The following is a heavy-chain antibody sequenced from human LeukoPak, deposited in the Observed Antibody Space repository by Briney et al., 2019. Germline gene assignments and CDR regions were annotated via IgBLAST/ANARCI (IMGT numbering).Heavy chain of an antibody. J-gene: IGHJ4*02. Sequence: SVKVSCKASGGTFSSYAISWVRQAPGQGLEWMGGIIPIFGTANYAQKFQGTVTITADESTSTAYMELSSLRSEDTAVYYCARSGRTVEMAYYFDYWGQGTLVTVSS. CDR3: ARSGRTVEMAYYFDY. V-gene: IGHV1-69*13. CDR2: IIPIFGTA. D-gene: IGHD5-24*01. CDR1: GGTFSSYA.